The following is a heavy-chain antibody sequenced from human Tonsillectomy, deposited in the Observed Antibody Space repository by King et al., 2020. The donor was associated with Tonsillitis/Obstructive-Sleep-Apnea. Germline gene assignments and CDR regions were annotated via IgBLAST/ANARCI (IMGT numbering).Heavy chain of an antibody. CDR2: INHSGST. Sequence: VQLQQWGAGLLKPSETLSLTCAVYGGFFSGYYWSWIRQPPGKGLEWIGEINHSGSTNYSPSLKSRVTISIDTSKNQFSLKLSSVTAADTAVYYCAMGEVGATTIYYYYALDVWGQGTTVTVSS. V-gene: IGHV4-34*01. J-gene: IGHJ6*02. D-gene: IGHD1-26*01. CDR1: GGFFSGYY. CDR3: AMGEVGATTIYYYYALDV.